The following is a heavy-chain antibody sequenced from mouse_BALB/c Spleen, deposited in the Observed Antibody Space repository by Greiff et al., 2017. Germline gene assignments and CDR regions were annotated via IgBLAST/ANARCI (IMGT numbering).Heavy chain of an antibody. V-gene: IGHV5-4*02. CDR1: GFTFSDYY. CDR3: ARERDYYGSIYAMDY. D-gene: IGHD1-1*01. J-gene: IGHJ4*01. Sequence: EVHLVESGGGLVKPGGSLKLSCAASGFTFSDYYMYWVRQTPEKRLEWVATISDGGSYTYYPDSVKGRFTISRDNAKNNLYLQMSSLKSEDTAMYYCARERDYYGSIYAMDYWGQGTSVTVSS. CDR2: ISDGGSYT.